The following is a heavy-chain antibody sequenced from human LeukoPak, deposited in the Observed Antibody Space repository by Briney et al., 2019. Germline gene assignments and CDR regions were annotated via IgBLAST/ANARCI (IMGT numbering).Heavy chain of an antibody. Sequence: SETLSLTCTVSGGSISSGDYFWSWIRQHPERGLEWIGYIYNTGNTYCNPSLKSRVTLSVDASKNQFSLKLTSVTAADTAVYYCARRGGGRWFDPWGQGTLVTVSS. D-gene: IGHD3-16*01. CDR1: GGSISSGDYF. V-gene: IGHV4-31*03. CDR2: IYNTGNT. CDR3: ARRGGGRWFDP. J-gene: IGHJ5*02.